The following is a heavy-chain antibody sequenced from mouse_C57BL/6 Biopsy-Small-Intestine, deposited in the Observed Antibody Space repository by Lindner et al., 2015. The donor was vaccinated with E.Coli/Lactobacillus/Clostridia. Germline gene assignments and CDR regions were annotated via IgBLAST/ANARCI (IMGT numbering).Heavy chain of an antibody. CDR3: AREAGDIILPTRPVEGGFDV. CDR1: GFIFTSDF. V-gene: IGHV1-64*01. D-gene: IGHD1-1*01. Sequence: SVKVSCKASGFIFTSDFMHWVRQAPGQGLEWMGIINPNGGSTSYSKKFQGRLTVTRDTSTSTVYMELSSPTSDDTAVYYCAREAGDIILPTRPVEGGFDVWGQGTLVTVSS. CDR2: INPNGGST. J-gene: IGHJ1*01.